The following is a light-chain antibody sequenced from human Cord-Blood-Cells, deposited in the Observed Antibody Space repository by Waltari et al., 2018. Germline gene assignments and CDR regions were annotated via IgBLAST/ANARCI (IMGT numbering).Light chain of an antibody. CDR1: SSNIGSSY. V-gene: IGLV1-47*01. Sequence: QSVLTPPPSASGTPGQRVTISCSGSSSNIGSSYVYWYQQLPGTAPKLLIYRNNQRPSGVPDRFSGSKSGTSASLAISGLRSEDEADYYCAAWDDSLRVFGGGTKLTVL. CDR3: AAWDDSLRV. J-gene: IGLJ3*02. CDR2: RNN.